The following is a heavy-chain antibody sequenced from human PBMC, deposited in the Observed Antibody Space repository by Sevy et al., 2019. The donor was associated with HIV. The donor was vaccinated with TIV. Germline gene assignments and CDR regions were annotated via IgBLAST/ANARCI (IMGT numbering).Heavy chain of an antibody. J-gene: IGHJ5*02. CDR3: ARDRSGYDFFDWFDP. CDR1: GFTFSSYS. V-gene: IGHV3-21*01. CDR2: ISSSSSYI. D-gene: IGHD5-12*01. Sequence: GGSLRLSCAASGFTFSSYSMNWVRQAPGKGLEWVSSISSSSSYIYYADSVKGRFTISRDNAKNSLYLQMNGLRAEDTAVYYCARDRSGYDFFDWFDPWGQGTLVTVSS.